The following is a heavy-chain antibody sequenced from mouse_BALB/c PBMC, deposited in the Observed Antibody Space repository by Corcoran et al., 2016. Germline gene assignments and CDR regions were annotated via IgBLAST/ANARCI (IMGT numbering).Heavy chain of an antibody. J-gene: IGHJ4*01. D-gene: IGHD2-1*01. V-gene: IGHV9-3-1*01. CDR3: ARVYYGNYSYAMDY. CDR1: GYTFTNYG. CDR2: INTYTGEP. Sequence: QIQLVQSGPELKKPGETVKISCKASGYTFTNYGMNWVKQAPGKGLKWMGWINTYTGEPTYADDFKGRFAFSLETSASTAYLQINNLKNEDTATYFCARVYYGNYSYAMDYWGQGTSVTVSS.